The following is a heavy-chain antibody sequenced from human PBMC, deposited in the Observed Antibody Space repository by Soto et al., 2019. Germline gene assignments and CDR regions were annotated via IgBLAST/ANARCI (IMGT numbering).Heavy chain of an antibody. Sequence: ASVKVSCKASGYIFTNYAMHWVRQAPGQRLEWMGWINAANGNTKYSQKFQGRVTITTDTSASTAYMELSSLRSDDTAVYYCARCIQQDYYYGMDVWGQGTTVTVS. CDR2: INAANGNT. CDR1: GYIFTNYA. D-gene: IGHD5-18*01. J-gene: IGHJ6*02. CDR3: ARCIQQDYYYGMDV. V-gene: IGHV1-3*01.